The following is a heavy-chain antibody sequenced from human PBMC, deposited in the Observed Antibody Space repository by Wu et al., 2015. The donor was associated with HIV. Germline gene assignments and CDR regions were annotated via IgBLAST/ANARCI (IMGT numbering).Heavy chain of an antibody. V-gene: IGHV1-2*02. J-gene: IGHJ4*02. Sequence: QVRLMQSGAEVKKPGASIRVSCKASGYIFSDYSIHWVRQAPGQGLEWMGWIKPNSGGTNYAQKFQGRVTMTRDTSTSTVYMELSSLKSEDTAVYYCATPGGYSSYVVLNDWGQGTLVTVSS. CDR2: IKPNSGGT. CDR3: ATPGGYSSYVVLND. D-gene: IGHD5-12*01. CDR1: GYIFSDYS.